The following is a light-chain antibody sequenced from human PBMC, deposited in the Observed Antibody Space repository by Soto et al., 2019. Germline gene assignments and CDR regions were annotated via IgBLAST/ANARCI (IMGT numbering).Light chain of an antibody. CDR2: DVG. Sequence: QSVLTQPASVSGSPGQSITISCTGTHSDIGNYNYVSWYQHLPGKAPKLMIYDVGSRPSGVSSRFSGSKSGNTAFLAISGLQAEDEADYYCNSYREDHPRFYVFGTGTKLTVL. V-gene: IGLV2-14*03. CDR3: NSYREDHPRFYV. CDR1: HSDIGNYNY. J-gene: IGLJ1*01.